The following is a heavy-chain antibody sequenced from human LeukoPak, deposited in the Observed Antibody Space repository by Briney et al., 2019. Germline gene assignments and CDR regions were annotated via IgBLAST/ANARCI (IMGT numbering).Heavy chain of an antibody. CDR3: ARGRMLYYYDSSGYPFDY. CDR1: GFTFSDYY. Sequence: PGGSLRLSCAASGFTFSDYYMNWLRQTPGKGLEGISYISSSGSIIYYADSVKGRFTISRDNAKNSLYLQMNSLRAEDTAVYYCARGRMLYYYDSSGYPFDYWGQGSLVTVSS. CDR2: ISSSGSII. D-gene: IGHD3-22*01. V-gene: IGHV3-11*04. J-gene: IGHJ4*02.